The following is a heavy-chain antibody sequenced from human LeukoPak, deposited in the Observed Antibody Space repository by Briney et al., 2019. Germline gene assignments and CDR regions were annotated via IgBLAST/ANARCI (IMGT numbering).Heavy chain of an antibody. CDR1: GFTFSSYS. D-gene: IGHD5-18*01. Sequence: GGSLRLSCAASGFTFSSYSMNWVRQAPGKGLEWVSSISSSSSYIYYADSVKGRFTISRGNAKNSLYLQMNSLRAEDTAVYYCARELGYSYSIFDYWGQGTLVTVSS. CDR3: ARELGYSYSIFDY. J-gene: IGHJ4*02. V-gene: IGHV3-21*01. CDR2: ISSSSSYI.